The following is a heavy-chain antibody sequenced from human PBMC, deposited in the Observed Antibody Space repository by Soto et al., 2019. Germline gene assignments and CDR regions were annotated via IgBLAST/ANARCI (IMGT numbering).Heavy chain of an antibody. Sequence: GESLKISCAASGFTFSSYAMSWVRQAPGKGLEWVSAISGSGGSTYYADSVKGRFTISRDNSKNTLYLQMNSLRAEDTAVYYCAKDVFLVRVYYFDYWGQGTLVTVSS. D-gene: IGHD6-6*01. J-gene: IGHJ4*02. CDR1: GFTFSSYA. CDR3: AKDVFLVRVYYFDY. V-gene: IGHV3-23*01. CDR2: ISGSGGST.